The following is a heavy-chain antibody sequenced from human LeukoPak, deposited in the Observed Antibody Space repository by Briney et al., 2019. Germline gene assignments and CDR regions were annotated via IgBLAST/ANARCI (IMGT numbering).Heavy chain of an antibody. V-gene: IGHV4-59*01. D-gene: IGHD3-22*01. CDR2: IYYSGRT. CDR3: ARSLRYDSSGYYYRGYYYYMDV. Sequence: SETLSLTCTVSGGSISSYYWSWIRQPPGRGLEWIGYIYYSGRTNYNPSLKSRVTISVDTSKNQFSLKLSSVTAADTAVYYCARSLRYDSSGYYYRGYYYYMDVWGKGTTVTVSS. CDR1: GGSISSYY. J-gene: IGHJ6*03.